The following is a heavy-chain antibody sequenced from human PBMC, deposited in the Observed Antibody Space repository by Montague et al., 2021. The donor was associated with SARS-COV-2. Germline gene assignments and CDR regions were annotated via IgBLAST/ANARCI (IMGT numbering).Heavy chain of an antibody. CDR2: TYYRSKWYN. J-gene: IGHJ4*02. Sequence: CAISGDSVSSNNAAWNWIRQSPSRGLEWLGRTYYRSKWYNDYAVSAKSRITIDADTSKNHFSLQLKSMTPEDTAVYYCLQGYYFDSWGQGTLVTVSS. CDR1: GDSVSSNNAA. D-gene: IGHD5-24*01. V-gene: IGHV6-1*01. CDR3: LQGYYFDS.